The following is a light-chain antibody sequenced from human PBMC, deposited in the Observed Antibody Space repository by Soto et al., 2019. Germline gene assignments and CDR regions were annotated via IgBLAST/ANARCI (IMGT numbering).Light chain of an antibody. V-gene: IGKV3-20*01. CDR2: GAS. Sequence: EIVMTQSPATLSVSPGERATLSFRASQSVSSNLAWYQQKPGQAPRLLIYGASTRATGIPDRFSGSGSGTDFTPTISRLEPEDFAVYYCHQYGSSSWTFGQGTKVDIK. J-gene: IGKJ1*01. CDR1: QSVSSN. CDR3: HQYGSSSWT.